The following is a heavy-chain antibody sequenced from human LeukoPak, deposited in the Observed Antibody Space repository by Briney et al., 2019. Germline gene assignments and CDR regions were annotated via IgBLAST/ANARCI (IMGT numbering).Heavy chain of an antibody. V-gene: IGHV4-59*01. Sequence: SETLSLTCTVSGGSISSYYWSWIRQPPGKGLEWIGYIYYGGSTNYNPSLKSRVTISVDTSKNQFSLKLSSVTAADTAVYYCARDSGARIQLWQQWLVRDGAFDIWGQGTMVTVSS. CDR3: ARDSGARIQLWQQWLVRDGAFDI. CDR2: IYYGGST. J-gene: IGHJ3*02. D-gene: IGHD5-18*01. CDR1: GGSISSYY.